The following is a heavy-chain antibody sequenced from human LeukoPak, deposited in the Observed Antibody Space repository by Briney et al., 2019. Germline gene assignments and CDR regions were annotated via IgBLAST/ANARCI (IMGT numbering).Heavy chain of an antibody. V-gene: IGHV1-2*02. CDR2: INPNSGGT. Sequence: ASVKVSCKASGHTFTGYYMHWVRQAPGQGLEWMGWINPNSGGTNYAQKFQGRVTMTRDTSISTAYMELSRLRSDDTAVYYCARTMTISPAAFDPWGQGTLVTVSS. D-gene: IGHD4-17*01. CDR3: ARTMTISPAAFDP. J-gene: IGHJ5*02. CDR1: GHTFTGYY.